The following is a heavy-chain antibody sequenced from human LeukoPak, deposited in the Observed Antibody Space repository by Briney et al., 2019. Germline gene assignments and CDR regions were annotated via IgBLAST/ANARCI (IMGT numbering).Heavy chain of an antibody. CDR2: INPSGGST. Sequence: ASVTVPCKASGYTFTSYYMHWVRQAPGQGLEWMGIINPSGGSTSYAQKFQGRVTMTRDTSTSTVYMELSSLRSEDTAVYYCARDKIAAAGTAPIFDYWGQGTLVTVSS. V-gene: IGHV1-46*01. D-gene: IGHD6-13*01. CDR1: GYTFTSYY. J-gene: IGHJ4*02. CDR3: ARDKIAAAGTAPIFDY.